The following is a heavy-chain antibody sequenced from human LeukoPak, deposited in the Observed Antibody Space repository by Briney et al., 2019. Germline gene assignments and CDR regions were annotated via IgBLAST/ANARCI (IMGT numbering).Heavy chain of an antibody. CDR3: ARDRGIAVAGTIDY. CDR1: GFTFSSYE. CDR2: ISSSGSTI. V-gene: IGHV3-48*03. Sequence: HPGGSLRLSCAASGFTFSSYEMNWVRQAPGKGLEWVSYISSSGSTIYYADSVKGRFTISRDNAKNSLYLQMNSLRAEDTAVYYCARDRGIAVAGTIDYWGQGTLVTVSS. D-gene: IGHD6-19*01. J-gene: IGHJ4*02.